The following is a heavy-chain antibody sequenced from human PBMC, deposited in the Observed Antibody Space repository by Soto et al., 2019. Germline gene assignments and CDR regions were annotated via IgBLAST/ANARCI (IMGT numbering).Heavy chain of an antibody. J-gene: IGHJ2*01. V-gene: IGHV1-69*14. CDR3: ASSPPPAVTMYSRFFDL. D-gene: IGHD4-17*01. Sequence: QVQLVQSGAEVKKPGSSVKVSCKTSGGTFSSYAINWVRQGPGQGLEWMGGIIPIFGTANYAQKFQGRITITADKSTNTAYRELRSLRSDDTAVYYCASSPPPAVTMYSRFFDLWGRGTLVTVSS. CDR2: IIPIFGTA. CDR1: GGTFSSYA.